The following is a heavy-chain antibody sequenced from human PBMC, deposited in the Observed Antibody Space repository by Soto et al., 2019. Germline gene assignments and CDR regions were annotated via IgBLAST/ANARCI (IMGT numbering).Heavy chain of an antibody. CDR2: INPSGGST. D-gene: IGHD2-8*01. J-gene: IGHJ4*02. Sequence: QVQLVQSGAEVKKPGASVKVSCKASGYTFTSYYMHWVRQAPGQGLEWMGIINPSGGSTSYAQKLQGRVTMTRDTSTSTVYMELGSLRSEDTAVCYCARARDDAGVPFDYWGQGTLVTVSS. CDR1: GYTFTSYY. V-gene: IGHV1-46*03. CDR3: ARARDDAGVPFDY.